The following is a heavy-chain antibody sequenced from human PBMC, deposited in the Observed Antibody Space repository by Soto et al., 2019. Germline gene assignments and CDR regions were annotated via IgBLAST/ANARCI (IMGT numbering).Heavy chain of an antibody. CDR3: AKDPTVSLRGSDF. J-gene: IGHJ4*02. Sequence: VQLLESGGGLVQPGGSLRLSCEASGFSFSSYAMTWVRQAPGKGLEWVSTISNSGGSTYYADSVKGRFTISRDNSKNTLYLQMDNLRDEDTAVYYCAKDPTVSLRGSDFWGQGNLVTVSS. V-gene: IGHV3-23*01. D-gene: IGHD4-17*01. CDR2: ISNSGGST. CDR1: GFSFSSYA.